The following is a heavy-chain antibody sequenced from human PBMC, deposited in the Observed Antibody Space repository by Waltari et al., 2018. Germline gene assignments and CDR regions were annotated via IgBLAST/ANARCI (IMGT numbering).Heavy chain of an antibody. CDR1: YP. V-gene: IGHV3-64*02. CDR3: ARVGDSYGYDS. D-gene: IGHD5-18*01. J-gene: IGHJ5*01. Sequence: YPMHGVRQAPGKGLEYVSAISSSGSRTYYADSVKGRFIISRDNSESTLSLQMGSLGGEDTAVYYCARVGDSYGYDSWGQGTLVTVSS. CDR2: ISSSGSRT.